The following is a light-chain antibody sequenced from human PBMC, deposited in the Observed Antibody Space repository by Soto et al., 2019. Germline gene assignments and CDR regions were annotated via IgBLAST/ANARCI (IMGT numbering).Light chain of an antibody. J-gene: IGKJ1*01. V-gene: IGKV3-15*01. CDR3: QQYNNWPGT. CDR2: GAS. CDR1: QSVSSK. Sequence: EIVLTQSPGTLSVSPGERATLSCRASQSVSSKLAWYQQKPGQAPRLLFYGASTVATGIPATFSGTRSDTEFTLSISSLQSEDFAVYYCQQYNNWPGTFGQGTQVEIK.